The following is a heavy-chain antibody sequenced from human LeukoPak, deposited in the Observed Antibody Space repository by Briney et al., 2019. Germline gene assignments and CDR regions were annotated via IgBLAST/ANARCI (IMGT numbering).Heavy chain of an antibody. CDR1: GGSISSGDYY. CDR3: ARNYYGSGSYYPPTPYYFDY. D-gene: IGHD3-10*01. J-gene: IGHJ4*02. CDR2: IYYSGST. Sequence: PSQTLSLTCTVSGGSISSGDYYWSWIRQPPGTGLEWIGYIYYSGSTYYNPSLKSRVTISVDTSKNQFSLKLSSVTAADTAVYYCARNYYGSGSYYPPTPYYFDYWGQGTLVTVSS. V-gene: IGHV4-30-4*01.